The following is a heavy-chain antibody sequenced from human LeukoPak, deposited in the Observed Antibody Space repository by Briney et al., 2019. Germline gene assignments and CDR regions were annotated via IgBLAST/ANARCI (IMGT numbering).Heavy chain of an antibody. CDR1: GGSFSGYY. D-gene: IGHD1-26*01. Sequence: PSETLSLTCAVYGGSFSGYYWSWIRQPPGKGLEWIGSIYYSGNTYYNPSLKSRVTISVDTSKNQFSLKLSSVTAADTAVYYCVTLYSRRNNWFDPWGQGTLVTVSS. V-gene: IGHV4-34*01. J-gene: IGHJ5*02. CDR3: VTLYSRRNNWFDP. CDR2: IYYSGNT.